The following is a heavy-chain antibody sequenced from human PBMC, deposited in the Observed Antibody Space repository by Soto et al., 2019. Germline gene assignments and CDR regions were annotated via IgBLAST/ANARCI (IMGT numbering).Heavy chain of an antibody. D-gene: IGHD3-22*01. J-gene: IGHJ4*02. CDR2: IYYSGST. Sequence: PSETLSLTCTVSGGSISSGGYYWSWIRQHPGKGLEWIGYIYYSGSTYYNPSLKSRVTISVDTSKNQFSLKLSSVTAADTAVYYCARESSGRNYYDSSGSLDDWGQGTRVTVAS. V-gene: IGHV4-31*03. CDR3: ARESSGRNYYDSSGSLDD. CDR1: GGSISSGGYY.